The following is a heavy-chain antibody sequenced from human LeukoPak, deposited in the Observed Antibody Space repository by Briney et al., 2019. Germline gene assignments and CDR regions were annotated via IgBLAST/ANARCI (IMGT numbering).Heavy chain of an antibody. Sequence: SETLSLTCAVYGGSFSGYYWSWIRQPPGKGLEWIGEINHSGSTNYNPSLKSRVTISVDTSKNQFSLKLSSVTAADTAVYYCARHIARPRGDYNYVWGSYRYDLRSSSWFDPWGQGTLVTVSS. CDR1: GGSFSGYY. CDR2: INHSGST. CDR3: ARHIARPRGDYNYVWGSYRYDLRSSSWFDP. V-gene: IGHV4-34*01. D-gene: IGHD3-16*02. J-gene: IGHJ5*02.